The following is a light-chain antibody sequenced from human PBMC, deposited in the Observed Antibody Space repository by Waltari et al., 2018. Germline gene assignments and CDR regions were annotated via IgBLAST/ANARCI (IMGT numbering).Light chain of an antibody. CDR2: GAS. V-gene: IGKV3-15*01. CDR3: QQYNNWPRT. J-gene: IGKJ1*01. CDR1: QSVSSN. Sequence: EXVMTQSPATLXVSPGEXATLSCRASQSVSSNLAWYQQKPGQAPRLLIYGASTRATGIPXRFSGSGXGTEFTLTXXSMQSEDFAVYXCQQYNNWPRTXXXGTKVEIK.